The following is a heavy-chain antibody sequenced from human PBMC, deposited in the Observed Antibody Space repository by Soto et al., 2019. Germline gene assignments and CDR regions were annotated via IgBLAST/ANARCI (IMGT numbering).Heavy chain of an antibody. CDR3: ARRGVIIPDIDY. CDR1: GYTFTSYG. CDR2: ISAYNVNT. D-gene: IGHD3-10*01. Sequence: QVQLVQSGAEVKKSGASVKVSCKASGYTFTSYGISWVRQAPGQGLEWMGWISAYNVNTNYAQKFQGRVTMTTDTSTNTAYIELRSLRSDDTAVYYCARRGVIIPDIDYWGQGTLVTVSS. V-gene: IGHV1-18*01. J-gene: IGHJ4*02.